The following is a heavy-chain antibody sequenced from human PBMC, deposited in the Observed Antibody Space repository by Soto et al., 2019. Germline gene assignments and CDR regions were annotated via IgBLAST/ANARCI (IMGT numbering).Heavy chain of an antibody. D-gene: IGHD2-15*01. J-gene: IGHJ2*01. Sequence: GGSLRLSCAASGFTFSSYAMSWVRQAPGKGLEWVSAISGSGGSTYYADSVKGRFTISRDNSKNTLYLQMNSLRAEDTAVYYCAKGSWGGSSYWYFDLWGRGTLVTVSS. V-gene: IGHV3-23*01. CDR2: ISGSGGST. CDR1: GFTFSSYA. CDR3: AKGSWGGSSYWYFDL.